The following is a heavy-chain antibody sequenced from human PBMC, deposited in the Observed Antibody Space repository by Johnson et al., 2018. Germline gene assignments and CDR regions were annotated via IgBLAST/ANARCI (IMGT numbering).Heavy chain of an antibody. CDR1: GFTFSSYG. Sequence: QVQLVQSGGGVVQPGRSLRLSCAASGFTFSSYGMHWVRQAPGKGLEWVAVISYDGSNKYYADSVKGRFTISRDNSKNTLYLQMNSLRAEETAVYYCAREQPSGYDAFAIWGQGTMVTVSS. V-gene: IGHV3-30*03. CDR3: AREQPSGYDAFAI. J-gene: IGHJ3*02. CDR2: ISYDGSNK. D-gene: IGHD3-22*01.